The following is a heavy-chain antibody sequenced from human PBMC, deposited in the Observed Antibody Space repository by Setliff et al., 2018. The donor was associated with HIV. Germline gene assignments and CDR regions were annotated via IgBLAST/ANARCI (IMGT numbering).Heavy chain of an antibody. Sequence: PSETLSLTCTVSGGSISSYYWSWIRQPPGKGPEWIGYIYTSGSVNYNPSLNSRVTISVDTSKNQFSLKVNSVTAADTAVYYCARSPRIGVAGEFEYWGQGTLVTVSS. D-gene: IGHD6-19*01. CDR1: GGSISSYY. CDR3: ARSPRIGVAGEFEY. J-gene: IGHJ4*02. CDR2: IYTSGSV. V-gene: IGHV4-4*09.